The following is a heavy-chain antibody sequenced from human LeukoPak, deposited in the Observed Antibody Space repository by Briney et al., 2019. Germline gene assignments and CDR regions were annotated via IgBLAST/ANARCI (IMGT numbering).Heavy chain of an antibody. CDR3: ARVLRSYYYGSGSLGDWFDP. CDR1: GGSISSSSYY. D-gene: IGHD3-10*01. J-gene: IGHJ5*02. CDR2: IYYSGST. V-gene: IGHV4-39*01. Sequence: SETLSLTCSVSGGSISSSSYYWGWLRQPPGKGLEWIGTIYYSGSTYYNPSLKSRVTISVDTSKNQFSLKLSSVTAADTAVYNCARVLRSYYYGSGSLGDWFDPWGQGTLVTVSS.